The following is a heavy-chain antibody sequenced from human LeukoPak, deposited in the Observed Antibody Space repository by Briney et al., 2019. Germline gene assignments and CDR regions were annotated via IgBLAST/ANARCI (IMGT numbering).Heavy chain of an antibody. CDR1: GYSFTSYW. J-gene: IGHJ6*03. CDR3: ARGSKDYYYYMDV. D-gene: IGHD5/OR15-5a*01. V-gene: IGHV5-51*01. CDR2: IYPGDSDT. Sequence: GESLKISCKGSGYSFTSYWIGWVRQMPGKGLEWMGIIYPGDSDTRYSPSFQGQVTISADKSISTAYLQWSGLKASDTAMYYCARGSKDYYYYMDVWGKGTTVTVSS.